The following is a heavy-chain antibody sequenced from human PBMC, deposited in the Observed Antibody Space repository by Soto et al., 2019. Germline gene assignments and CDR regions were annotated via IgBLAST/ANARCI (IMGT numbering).Heavy chain of an antibody. CDR1: GYTFTGYY. CDR2: INPNSGGT. D-gene: IGHD2-15*01. CDR3: ARGYCSGGSCYHAFDI. V-gene: IGHV1-2*02. J-gene: IGHJ3*02. Sequence: GASVKVSCKASGYTFTGYYMHWVRQAPGQGREWMGWINPNSGGTNYAQKFQGRVTMTRDTSISTAYMELSRLRSDDTAVYYCARGYCSGGSCYHAFDIWGQGTMVTVSS.